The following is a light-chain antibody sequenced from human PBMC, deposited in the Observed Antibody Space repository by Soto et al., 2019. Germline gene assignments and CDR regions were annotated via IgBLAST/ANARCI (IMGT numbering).Light chain of an antibody. V-gene: IGKV1-5*03. Sequence: DIQMIHSPSTLSASVGDRVTITCRASQTIDSWLAWYQQRPGKPPNLLIYKASTLASGVPSRFSGSGSGTEFTLTINSLQPDDFATYYCQQYHIYSGTFGQGTKVDIK. J-gene: IGKJ1*01. CDR2: KAS. CDR1: QTIDSW. CDR3: QQYHIYSGT.